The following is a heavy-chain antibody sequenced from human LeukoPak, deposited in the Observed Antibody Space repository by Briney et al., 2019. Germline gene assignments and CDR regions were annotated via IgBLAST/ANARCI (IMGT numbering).Heavy chain of an antibody. J-gene: IGHJ4*02. D-gene: IGHD1-26*01. Sequence: GGSLRLSCAASGFTVSSNYMSWVRQAPGQGLEWVSVIYSGGSTYYADSVKGRFTISRDNSKNTLYLQMNSLRAEDTAVYYCARGTVGATWAYWGQGTLVTVSS. V-gene: IGHV3-53*01. CDR1: GFTVSSNY. CDR3: ARGTVGATWAY. CDR2: IYSGGST.